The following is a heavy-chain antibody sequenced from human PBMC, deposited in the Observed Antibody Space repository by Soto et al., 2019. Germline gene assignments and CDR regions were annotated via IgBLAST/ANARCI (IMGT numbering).Heavy chain of an antibody. V-gene: IGHV4-34*01. CDR1: GGSFSGYY. J-gene: IGHJ6*03. CDR2: INHSGST. CDR3: ARASGYRAQGDV. Sequence: PSDTLSLTCAVYGGSFSGYYWSWIRQPPRKGLEWIGEINHSGSTNYNPSLKSRVTISVDTSKNQFSLKLSSVTAADTAVYYCARASGYRAQGDVWGKGTTVTV. D-gene: IGHD5-18*01.